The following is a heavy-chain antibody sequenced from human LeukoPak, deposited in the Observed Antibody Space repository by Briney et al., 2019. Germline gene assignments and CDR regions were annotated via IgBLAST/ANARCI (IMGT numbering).Heavy chain of an antibody. J-gene: IGHJ4*02. D-gene: IGHD2-15*01. CDR2: IRYDGSNK. Sequence: GGSLRLSCAASGFTFSSYGMHWVRQAPGKGLEWVAFIRYDGSNKYYADSVKGRFTISRDNSKNTLYLQMNSLRAEDTAVYYCAKIAIGYCSGGSCYPFDYWGQGTLVTVSS. V-gene: IGHV3-30*02. CDR1: GFTFSSYG. CDR3: AKIAIGYCSGGSCYPFDY.